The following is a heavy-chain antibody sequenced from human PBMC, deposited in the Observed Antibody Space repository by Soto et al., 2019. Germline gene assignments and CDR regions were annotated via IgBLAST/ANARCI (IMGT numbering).Heavy chain of an antibody. J-gene: IGHJ4*02. V-gene: IGHV2-5*02. Sequence: QITLKESGPTLVQPTQTLTLTCTFSGFSLSTSGVGVGWIRQPPGKALECLALIYWDDDKRYSPSLKSRLSVTKDTSKNRVILTMTNMDPVDTGTYYCAHRLCDSSCYWDVGFFDYWGQGTLVTVSS. CDR3: AHRLCDSSCYWDVGFFDY. D-gene: IGHD2-15*01. CDR2: IYWDDDK. CDR1: GFSLSTSGVG.